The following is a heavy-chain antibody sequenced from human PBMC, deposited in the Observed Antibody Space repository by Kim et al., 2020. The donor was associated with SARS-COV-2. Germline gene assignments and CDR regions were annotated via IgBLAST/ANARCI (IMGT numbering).Heavy chain of an antibody. J-gene: IGHJ4*02. Sequence: TYAQKFQGRVTITRDASTSTVYLELGSLTSEDTAVFYCASVGSGSSPLDYWGQGTLVTVSS. D-gene: IGHD3-10*01. V-gene: IGHV1-46*01. CDR3: ASVGSGSSPLDY.